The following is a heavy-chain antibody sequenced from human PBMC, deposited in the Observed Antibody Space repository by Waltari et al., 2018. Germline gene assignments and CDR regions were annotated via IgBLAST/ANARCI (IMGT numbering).Heavy chain of an antibody. CDR3: ARPYCSSASCYGAFDI. Sequence: QVQLQQWGAGLLKPSETLSLTCAVYGGSFSGYHWSWIRQPPGKGLEWIGEINQRGSTNSNSALKRRVTISVDTSKNHFSLKLRSVTAADTAVYYCARPYCSSASCYGAFDIWGQGTMVTVSS. CDR1: GGSFSGYH. J-gene: IGHJ3*02. CDR2: INQRGST. D-gene: IGHD2-2*01. V-gene: IGHV4-34*01.